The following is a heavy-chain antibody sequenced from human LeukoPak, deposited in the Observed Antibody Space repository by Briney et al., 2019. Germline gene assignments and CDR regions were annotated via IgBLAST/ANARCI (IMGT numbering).Heavy chain of an antibody. D-gene: IGHD3-22*01. CDR1: GFAFSTST. V-gene: IGHV3-30*09. CDR2: ISYDGSNK. Sequence: GGSLRLSCAASGFAFSTSTMHWVRQAPGKGLEWVAVISYDGSNKFYADSVKGRFAISRDNSKNTLYLQMNSLRGYDSAVYYCARPLSNGYFHDSGGYYPYAMDVWGQGTTVTVSS. CDR3: ARPLSNGYFHDSGGYYPYAMDV. J-gene: IGHJ6*02.